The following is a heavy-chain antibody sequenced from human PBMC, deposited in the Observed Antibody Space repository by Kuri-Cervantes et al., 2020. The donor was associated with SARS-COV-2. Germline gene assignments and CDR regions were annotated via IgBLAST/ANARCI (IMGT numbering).Heavy chain of an antibody. CDR3: AKDSPETVVVPAAPLYFDL. CDR2: ISGSGGST. J-gene: IGHJ2*01. D-gene: IGHD2-2*01. Sequence: GGSLKISCAASGVTFSSYAMSWVRQAPGEGLEWVSAISGSGGSTYYADSVKGRFTISRDNSKNSLYLQMNSLRAEDTAVYYCAKDSPETVVVPAAPLYFDLWGRGTLVTVSS. CDR1: GVTFSSYA. V-gene: IGHV3-23*01.